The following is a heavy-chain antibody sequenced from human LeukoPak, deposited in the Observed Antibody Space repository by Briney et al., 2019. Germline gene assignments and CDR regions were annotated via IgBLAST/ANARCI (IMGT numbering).Heavy chain of an antibody. Sequence: AGGSLRLSCAASGFTFSSYAMSWVRQAPGKGLEWVSAISGSGGSTYYADSVKGRFTISRDNSKNTLYLQMNSLRAEDTAVYYCAKFGSPWIQARPSFDYWGQGTLVTVSS. J-gene: IGHJ4*02. CDR3: AKFGSPWIQARPSFDY. V-gene: IGHV3-23*01. D-gene: IGHD5-18*01. CDR2: ISGSGGST. CDR1: GFTFSSYA.